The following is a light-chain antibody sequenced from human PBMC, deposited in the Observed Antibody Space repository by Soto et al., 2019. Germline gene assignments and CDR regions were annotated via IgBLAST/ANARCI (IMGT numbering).Light chain of an antibody. J-gene: IGKJ2*01. CDR1: QSVSSY. V-gene: IGKV3-11*01. CDR2: DAS. Sequence: EIVLTQSPATLSLSPGERATLSCRASQSVSSYLAWYQQKPGQAPRLLIYDASNRATDIPARFSGSGSGTHFTLAISSPETEDFAVYYWQQRSNWPRTSGQGTKPEIK. CDR3: QQRSNWPRT.